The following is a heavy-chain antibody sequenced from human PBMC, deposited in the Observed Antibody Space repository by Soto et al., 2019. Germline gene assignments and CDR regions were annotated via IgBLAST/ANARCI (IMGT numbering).Heavy chain of an antibody. V-gene: IGHV1-69*13. Sequence: SVKVSCKASGGTFSSYAISWVRQAPGQGLEWMGGIIPIFGTANYAQKFQGRVTITADESTSTAYMELSSLRSEDTAVYYCARPSPYYDILPGYPAGWFDPCGQGPLVTVYS. D-gene: IGHD3-9*01. J-gene: IGHJ5*02. CDR3: ARPSPYYDILPGYPAGWFDP. CDR2: IIPIFGTA. CDR1: GGTFSSYA.